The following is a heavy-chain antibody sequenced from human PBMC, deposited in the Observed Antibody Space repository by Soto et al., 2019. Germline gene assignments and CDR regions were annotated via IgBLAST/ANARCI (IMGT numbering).Heavy chain of an antibody. CDR1: GYTFFTYD. V-gene: IGHV1-18*01. CDR3: SRHHGPTTSENWFDP. J-gene: IGHJ5*02. CDR2: ISTYSGDT. Sequence: ASVKVSCKASGYTFFTYDISWVRQAPGQGLEWMGWISTYSGDTKYAQKFQGRVTMTTDTSTTTAYLELRSLRSDDTAVYYCSRHHGPTTSENWFDPWGQGTLVTVSS. D-gene: IGHD5-12*01.